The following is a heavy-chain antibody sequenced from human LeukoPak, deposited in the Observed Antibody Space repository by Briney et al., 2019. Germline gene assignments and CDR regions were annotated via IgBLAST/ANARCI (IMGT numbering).Heavy chain of an antibody. CDR3: ARYPIYGPDDAFDI. V-gene: IGHV3-66*01. CDR2: IYTGGST. D-gene: IGHD2/OR15-2a*01. Sequence: GGSLRLSCAASGFTVSSNYMNWVRQAPGKGLEWVSVIYTGGSTYYADSMKGRFIISRDNSKNTLHLQMNSLRAEDTAVYYCARYPIYGPDDAFDIWGQGTMVTVSS. J-gene: IGHJ3*02. CDR1: GFTVSSNY.